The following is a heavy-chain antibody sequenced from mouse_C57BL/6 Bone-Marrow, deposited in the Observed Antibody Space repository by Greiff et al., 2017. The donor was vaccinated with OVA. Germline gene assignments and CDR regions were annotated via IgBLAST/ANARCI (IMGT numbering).Heavy chain of an antibody. J-gene: IGHJ2*01. CDR1: GFTFSSYA. D-gene: IGHD1-1*01. CDR3: ARAGYYGSSYEGVDY. V-gene: IGHV5-4*03. CDR2: ISDGGSYT. Sequence: EVMLVESGGGLVKPGGSLKLSCAASGFTFSSYAMSWVRQTPEKRLEWVATISDGGSYTYYPDNVKGRFTISRDNAKNNLYLQMSHLKSEDTAMYYCARAGYYGSSYEGVDYWGQGTTLTVSS.